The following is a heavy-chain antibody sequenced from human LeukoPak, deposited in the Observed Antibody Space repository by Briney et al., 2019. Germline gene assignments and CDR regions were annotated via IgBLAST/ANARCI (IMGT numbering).Heavy chain of an antibody. CDR2: ISYSGST. D-gene: IGHD3-22*01. CDR1: GGSISRYY. Sequence: SETLSLTCTVFGGSISRYYWSWIRQPPGKGLEWIGYISYSGSTNYNPSLKSRVTISVDTSQNQFSLKLSSVTAADTAMYYCARHLYESRGQTSFDYWGQGTLVTVSS. V-gene: IGHV4-59*08. CDR3: ARHLYESRGQTSFDY. J-gene: IGHJ4*02.